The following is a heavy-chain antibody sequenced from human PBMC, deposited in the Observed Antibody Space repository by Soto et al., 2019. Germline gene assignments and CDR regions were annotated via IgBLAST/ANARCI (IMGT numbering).Heavy chain of an antibody. J-gene: IGHJ4*02. CDR1: GFTFSSYG. CDR2: ISYDGSNK. Sequence: GESLKISCAASGFTFSSYGMHWVRQAPGKGLEWVAVISYDGSNKYYADSVKGRFTISRDNSKNTLYLQMNSLRAEDTAVYYCAKVLGNINPDYDYWGQGTLVTVSS. D-gene: IGHD3-16*01. V-gene: IGHV3-30*18. CDR3: AKVLGNINPDYDY.